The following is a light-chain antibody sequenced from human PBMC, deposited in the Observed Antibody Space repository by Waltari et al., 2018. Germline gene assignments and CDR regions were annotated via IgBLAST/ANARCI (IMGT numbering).Light chain of an antibody. Sequence: QSVLTQPPSVSGAPGPRVTIPCTGSSPHIGAGSAVHWYQQLPGTAPKLLIYGNTNRPSGVPDRFSGSKSGTSASLAITGLQAEDEADYYCQCYDSSLSGSVFGGGTKLTVL. CDR3: QCYDSSLSGSV. CDR2: GNT. J-gene: IGLJ3*02. V-gene: IGLV1-40*01. CDR1: SPHIGAGSA.